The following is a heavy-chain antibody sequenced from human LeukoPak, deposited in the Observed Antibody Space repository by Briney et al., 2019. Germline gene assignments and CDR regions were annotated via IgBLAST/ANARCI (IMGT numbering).Heavy chain of an antibody. Sequence: PSETLSLTCTVSGGSISSSNYCWGWIRQPPGKGLEWIGSISYSGSTYYNPSLKSRVTISVDTSKNQFSLKLSSVTAADTAVYYCARPGYSGYEMGYFDYWGQGTLVTVSS. CDR1: GGSISSSNYC. J-gene: IGHJ4*02. CDR2: ISYSGST. V-gene: IGHV4-39*01. D-gene: IGHD5-12*01. CDR3: ARPGYSGYEMGYFDY.